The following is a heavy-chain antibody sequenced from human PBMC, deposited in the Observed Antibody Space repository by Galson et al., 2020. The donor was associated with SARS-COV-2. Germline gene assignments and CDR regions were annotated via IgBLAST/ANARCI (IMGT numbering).Heavy chain of an antibody. D-gene: IGHD6-13*01. V-gene: IGHV3-30*04. CDR3: ATDREYNSVWYLGGMDY. CDR1: GFTFSSYA. Sequence: GESLKISCAASGFTFSSYAMHWVRQAPGKGLEWVGSISSERSNKYSADSVKGRFTISRDNSKNTLYLQMNSLRAEDTAVYYCATDREYNSVWYLGGMDYWCQGTLVTVSS. CDR2: ISSERSNK. J-gene: IGHJ4*02.